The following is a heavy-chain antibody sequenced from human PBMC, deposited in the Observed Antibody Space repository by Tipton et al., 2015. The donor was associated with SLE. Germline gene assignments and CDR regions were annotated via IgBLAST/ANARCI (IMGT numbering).Heavy chain of an antibody. Sequence: TLSLTCTVSGGVISEYYWGWIRQPAGKGLEWIGYIYTSGSTYYNPSLKSRVTISVDTSKNQFSLKLTSVTAADTAIYYCARMRGSGSSYYYGLDVWGQGTTVTVS. D-gene: IGHD3-10*01. CDR2: IYTSGST. J-gene: IGHJ6*02. V-gene: IGHV4-4*08. CDR3: ARMRGSGSSYYYGLDV. CDR1: GGVISEYY.